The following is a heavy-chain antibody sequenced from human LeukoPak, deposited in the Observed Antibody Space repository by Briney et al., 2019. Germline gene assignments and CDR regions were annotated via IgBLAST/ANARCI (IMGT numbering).Heavy chain of an antibody. J-gene: IGHJ5*02. V-gene: IGHV7-4-1*02. Sequence: AASVKVSCKASGYTFTSYAMNWVRQAPGRGLEWMGWINTNAGNPTYAQGFTGRFVFSLDTSVSTAYLQISSLKAEDTAVYYCAREGIYYDYGSLRLGWFDPWGQGTLVTVSS. CDR2: INTNAGNP. CDR3: AREGIYYDYGSLRLGWFDP. CDR1: GYTFTSYA. D-gene: IGHD3-16*01.